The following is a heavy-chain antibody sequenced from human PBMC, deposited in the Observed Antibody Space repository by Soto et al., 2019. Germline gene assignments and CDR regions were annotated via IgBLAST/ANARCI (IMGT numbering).Heavy chain of an antibody. V-gene: IGHV4-38-2*01. CDR2: IYHSGST. CDR1: GYSITSGYY. D-gene: IGHD6-13*01. J-gene: IGHJ4*02. CDR3: ARYSSNWRYFDY. Sequence: SETLSLTCAVSGYSITSGYYWGWIRQPPGKGLEWIGSIYHSGSTYYNPSLKSRVTISVDTSKNQFSLQVNSVTPEDTALYYCARYSSNWRYFDYWGQGTLVTVSS.